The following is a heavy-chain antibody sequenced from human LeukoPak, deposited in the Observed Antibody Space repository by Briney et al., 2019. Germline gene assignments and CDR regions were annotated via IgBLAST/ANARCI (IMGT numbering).Heavy chain of an antibody. D-gene: IGHD4-11*01. J-gene: IGHJ4*02. CDR3: RRPWGTTVAADY. V-gene: IGHV3-74*01. Sequence: GGSLRLSCAASGFTFSSYWMHWVRQAPGKRLVWVSRISNDGSYTSYADSVKGRFTISRDNAKNTLSLEMNSLRDEDTAVYYCRRPWGTTVAADYWGQGTLVTVSS. CDR1: GFTFSSYW. CDR2: ISNDGSYT.